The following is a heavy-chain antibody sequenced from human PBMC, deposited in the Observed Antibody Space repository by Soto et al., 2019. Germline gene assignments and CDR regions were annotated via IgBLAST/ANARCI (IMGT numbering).Heavy chain of an antibody. CDR3: ARDVGDSSGYYSYFDY. V-gene: IGHV3-48*03. J-gene: IGHJ4*02. CDR2: ISSSGSTI. Sequence: EVQLVESGGGLVQPGGSLRLSCAASGFTFSSYEMNWVRQAPGKGLEWVSYISSSGSTIYYADSVKGRFTISRDNAKNSLYRQRNSLRAEDTAFYYCARDVGDSSGYYSYFDYGGQGTLVTVSS. D-gene: IGHD3-22*01. CDR1: GFTFSSYE.